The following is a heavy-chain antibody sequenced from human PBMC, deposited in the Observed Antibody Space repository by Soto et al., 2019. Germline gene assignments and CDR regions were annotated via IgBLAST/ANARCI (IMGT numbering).Heavy chain of an antibody. V-gene: IGHV3-21*01. CDR1: GFTFSSYS. D-gene: IGHD1-26*01. CDR2: ISSSSSYI. CDR3: ARDRVIVGATPHYYYGMDV. J-gene: IGHJ6*02. Sequence: EAQLVEPGGGLVKPGGSLRLSCAASGFTFSSYSMNWVRQAPGKGLEWDSSISSSSSYIYYADSVKGRFTISRDNAKNSLYLQMNSLRAEDTAVYYCARDRVIVGATPHYYYGMDVWGQGTKVTVSS.